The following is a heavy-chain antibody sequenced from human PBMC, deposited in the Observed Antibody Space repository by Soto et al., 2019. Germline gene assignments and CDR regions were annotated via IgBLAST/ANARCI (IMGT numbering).Heavy chain of an antibody. V-gene: IGHV3-23*01. CDR3: AKDFGYNYGYDAFDI. CDR2: VSGSGGST. D-gene: IGHD5-18*01. J-gene: IGHJ3*02. Sequence: GGSLRLSCAASGFTFSSYAMSWVRQAPGKGLEWVSGVSGSGGSTYCVDSVKGRFAISRDNSKNTLYLQMNSLRAEDTAVYYCAKDFGYNYGYDAFDIWGQGTMVTVSS. CDR1: GFTFSSYA.